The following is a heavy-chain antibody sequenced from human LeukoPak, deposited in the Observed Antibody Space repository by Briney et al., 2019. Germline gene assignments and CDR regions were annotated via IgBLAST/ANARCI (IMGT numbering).Heavy chain of an antibody. D-gene: IGHD2-15*01. Sequence: SQTLSLTCAISGDSASSNSVAWNWIRQYPSRSLEWLGRTYYRSKWYNDYAVSVKGRITINPDTSKNQFSLQLTSVTPEDTAVYSCARDHCTGGSCHSRFDSWGQGTLVTVSS. CDR3: ARDHCTGGSCHSRFDS. V-gene: IGHV6-1*01. CDR1: GDSASSNSVA. CDR2: TYYRSKWYN. J-gene: IGHJ4*02.